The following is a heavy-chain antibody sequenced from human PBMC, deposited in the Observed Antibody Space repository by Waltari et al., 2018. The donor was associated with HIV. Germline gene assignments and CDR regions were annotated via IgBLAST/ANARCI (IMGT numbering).Heavy chain of an antibody. CDR2: IYCSGST. CDR3: ARPMGIFGVVASGMDV. Sequence: QVQLQESGPGLVKPSQTLSLTCTVSGGTISSGYYYWHWNHSPPGTGQEWIGYIYCSGSTYYNPSLKSRVTISVDTSKNQFSLKLSSVTAADTAVYYCARPMGIFGVVASGMDVWGQGTTVTVSS. D-gene: IGHD3-3*01. J-gene: IGHJ6*02. V-gene: IGHV4-30-4*01. CDR1: GGTISSGYYY.